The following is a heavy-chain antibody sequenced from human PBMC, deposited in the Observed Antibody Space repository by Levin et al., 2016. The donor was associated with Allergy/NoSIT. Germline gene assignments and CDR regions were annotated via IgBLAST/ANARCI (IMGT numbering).Heavy chain of an antibody. J-gene: IGHJ4*02. Sequence: WVRQAPGQRLEWMGWINAGNGNTKYSQKFQGRVTITRDTSASTAYMELSSLRSEDTAVYYCARVRLGIGYFDYWGQGTLVTVSS. CDR2: INAGNGNT. CDR3: ARVRLGIGYFDY. V-gene: IGHV1-3*01. D-gene: IGHD7-27*01.